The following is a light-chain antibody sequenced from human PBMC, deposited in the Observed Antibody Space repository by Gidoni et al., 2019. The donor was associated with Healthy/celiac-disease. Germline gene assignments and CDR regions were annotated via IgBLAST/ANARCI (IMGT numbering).Light chain of an antibody. J-gene: IGKJ4*01. CDR3: QQNSSSLT. CDR2: GAT. V-gene: IGKV3-20*01. CDR1: QSVSSSY. Sequence: IVLTQSPGTLSLSPGERATLSCRASQSVSSSYVASYQKKPGQAPRLLSYGATSRATGTPGRISGRGSTTDVPLTISRLEPEDVAEYCWQQNSSSLTFGGGTKVEIK.